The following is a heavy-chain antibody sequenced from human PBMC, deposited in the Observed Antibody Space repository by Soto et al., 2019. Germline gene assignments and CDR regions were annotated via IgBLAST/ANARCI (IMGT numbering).Heavy chain of an antibody. CDR3: AKNMAHCDYDDY. J-gene: IGHJ4*02. CDR1: GYTFSNYG. CDR2: TSAKNDNT. D-gene: IGHD3-10*01. Sequence: QVQLVQSGAEVKKPGASVKVSCKASGYTFSNYGISWVRQAPGQGLEWMGWTSAKNDNTKSAQKFQGRVTLTTDTSTTTAYMELRSLTSDDTAMYYCAKNMAHCDYDDYWGQGTLVTVSS. V-gene: IGHV1-18*01.